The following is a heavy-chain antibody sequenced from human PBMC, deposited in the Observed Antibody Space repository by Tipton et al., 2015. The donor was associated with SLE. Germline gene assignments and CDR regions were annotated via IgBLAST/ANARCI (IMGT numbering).Heavy chain of an antibody. Sequence: TLSLTCTVSGGSISSSSYYWGWIRQPPGKGLEWIGSIYYSGSTYYNPSLKSRVTISVDTSKNQFSLKLSSVTAADTAVYYCARGEMTTVVSWGQGTLVTVSS. J-gene: IGHJ4*02. D-gene: IGHD4-23*01. CDR1: GGSISSSSYY. CDR3: ARGEMTTVVS. CDR2: IYYSGST. V-gene: IGHV4-39*07.